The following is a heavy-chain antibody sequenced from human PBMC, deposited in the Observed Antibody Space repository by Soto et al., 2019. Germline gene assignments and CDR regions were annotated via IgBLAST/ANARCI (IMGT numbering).Heavy chain of an antibody. CDR3: ATVHDSSGYRPLGYFQH. CDR1: GYTLTELS. CDR2: FDPEDGET. Sequence: ASVKVSCKVSGYTLTELSMHWVRQAPGKGLEWMGGFDPEDGETIYAQKFQGRVPMTEDTSTDTAYMELSSLRSEDKAVYYCATVHDSSGYRPLGYFQHWGQGTLVTVSS. D-gene: IGHD3-22*01. J-gene: IGHJ1*01. V-gene: IGHV1-24*01.